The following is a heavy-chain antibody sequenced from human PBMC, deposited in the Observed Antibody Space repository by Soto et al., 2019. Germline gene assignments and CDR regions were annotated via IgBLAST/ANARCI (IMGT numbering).Heavy chain of an antibody. CDR1: GFTFSSYA. D-gene: IGHD3-3*01. CDR2: ISYDGSNK. Sequence: QVQLVESGGGVVQPGRSLRLSCAASGFTFSSYAMHWVRQAPGKGLEWVAVISYDGSNKYYADSVKGRFTISRDNSKNTXDLQMNSLRAEDTAVYYCARDPGGTDFAEWPYYFDYWGQGTLVTVSS. J-gene: IGHJ4*02. CDR3: ARDPGGTDFAEWPYYFDY. V-gene: IGHV3-30-3*01.